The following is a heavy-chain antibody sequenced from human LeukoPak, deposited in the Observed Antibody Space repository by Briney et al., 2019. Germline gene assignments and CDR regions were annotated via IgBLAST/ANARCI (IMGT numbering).Heavy chain of an antibody. D-gene: IGHD2-21*01. Sequence: PGGSLRLSCAASGFNFNIYWMSWVRQAPGKGLEWVANIKQDGSEKYYLDSVRGRFTISRDNAKNSLYLQMNSLRAEDTAIYYCARRGGDPFDSWGQGTLVTVSS. V-gene: IGHV3-7*01. CDR2: IKQDGSEK. CDR1: GFNFNIYW. J-gene: IGHJ4*02. CDR3: ARRGGDPFDS.